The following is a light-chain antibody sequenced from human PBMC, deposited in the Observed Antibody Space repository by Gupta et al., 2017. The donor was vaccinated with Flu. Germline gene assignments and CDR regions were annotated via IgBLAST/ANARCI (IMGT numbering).Light chain of an antibody. V-gene: IGLV2-11*03. J-gene: IGLJ3*02. CDR1: SSDVGAYKY. Sequence: VTISCTGTSSDVGAYKYVSWYQQHPGKAPKLMIYDANTRPSGVPDRFSGSKSGNTASLTISGLQAEDEADYYCCSFAGSYTFAVIGGGTKLTVL. CDR3: CSFAGSYTFAV. CDR2: DAN.